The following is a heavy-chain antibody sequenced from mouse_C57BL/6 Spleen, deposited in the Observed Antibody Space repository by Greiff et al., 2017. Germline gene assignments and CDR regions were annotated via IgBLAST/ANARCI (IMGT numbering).Heavy chain of an antibody. D-gene: IGHD4-1*01. J-gene: IGHJ2*01. CDR3: ARPETGKGAFDY. V-gene: IGHV5-4*03. CDR2: ISDGGSYT. Sequence: EVKVVESGGGLVKPGGSLKLSCAASGFTFSSYAMSWVRQTPEKRLEWVATISDGGSYTYYPDNVKGRFTISRDNAKNNLYLQMSHLKSEDTAMYYCARPETGKGAFDYWGQGTTLTVSS. CDR1: GFTFSSYA.